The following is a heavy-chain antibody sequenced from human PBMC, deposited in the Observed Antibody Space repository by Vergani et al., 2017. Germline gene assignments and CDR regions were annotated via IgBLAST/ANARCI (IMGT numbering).Heavy chain of an antibody. CDR1: GVSVTDYN. J-gene: IGHJ5*02. CDR2: STTVGATHA. V-gene: IGHV4-59*02. Sequence: QAQLQESGPGLVKPSETLSLTCHVFGVSVTDYNCNWIRQAPGKGLEWIGYLSTTVGATHASHNPSLKSRVSISVDTSKSQFSLRLTSVTAADSAFYYCAGDTHSWQRADRWGQGLLVSVSS. CDR3: AGDTHSWQRADR. D-gene: IGHD6-13*01.